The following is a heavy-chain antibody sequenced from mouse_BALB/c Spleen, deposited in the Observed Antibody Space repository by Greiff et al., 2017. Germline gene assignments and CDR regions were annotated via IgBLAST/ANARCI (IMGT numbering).Heavy chain of an antibody. D-gene: IGHD2-3*01. CDR3: ARGGFYDGFTWFAY. CDR1: GFTFSSYG. CDR2: ISSGGSYT. V-gene: IGHV5-6*01. Sequence: EVNVVESGGDLVKPGGSLKLSCAASGFTFSSYGMSWVRQTPDKRLEWVATISSGGSYTYYPDSVKGRFTISRDNAKNTLYLQMSSLKSEDTAMYYCARGGFYDGFTWFAYWGQGTLVTVSA. J-gene: IGHJ3*01.